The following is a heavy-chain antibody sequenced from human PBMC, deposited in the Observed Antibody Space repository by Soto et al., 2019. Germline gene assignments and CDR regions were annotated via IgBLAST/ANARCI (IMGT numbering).Heavy chain of an antibody. CDR3: ARQGIYGDYEFDY. D-gene: IGHD4-17*01. J-gene: IGHJ4*01. Sequence: SETLSLTCTVSGVSISSNDYYWGWVRQPPGKGLEWIGSLHYSGSTYYNPSLKRRVTISVDTSKNQFSLKLSSVTAADTAVYYCARQGIYGDYEFDYWGHGTLVTVSS. CDR1: GVSISSNDYY. CDR2: LHYSGST. V-gene: IGHV4-39*01.